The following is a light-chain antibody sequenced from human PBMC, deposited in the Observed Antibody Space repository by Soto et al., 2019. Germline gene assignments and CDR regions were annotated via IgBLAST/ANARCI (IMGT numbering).Light chain of an antibody. J-gene: IGKJ2*01. Sequence: EIVMTQSPATLSVSPGERATISCRASQTVSNNLAWYQQKPGQAPRLLIYGASTRATGVPVRFSGSGSGTEFTLTISSLQSEDFAIYYCQQYNNWYTFGQGTKVDIK. V-gene: IGKV3-15*01. CDR1: QTVSNN. CDR3: QQYNNWYT. CDR2: GAS.